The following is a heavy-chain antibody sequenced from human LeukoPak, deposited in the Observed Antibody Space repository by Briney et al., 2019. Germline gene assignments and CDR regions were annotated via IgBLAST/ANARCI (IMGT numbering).Heavy chain of an antibody. CDR2: IYYGGNT. J-gene: IGHJ4*02. CDR3: ARDGRGGLPFDY. V-gene: IGHV4-39*07. D-gene: IGHD1-26*01. Sequence: SETLSLTCTVSGDSISSGSYSWDWIRQPPGKGLEWIGSIYYGGNTYHNPSLKSRVTMSVDTSKNQSSLKLSSVTAADTAVYYCARDGRGGLPFDYWGQGTLVTVSS. CDR1: GDSISSGSYS.